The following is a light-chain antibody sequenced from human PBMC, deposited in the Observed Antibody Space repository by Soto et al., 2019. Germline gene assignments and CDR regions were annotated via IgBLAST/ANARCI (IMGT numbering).Light chain of an antibody. Sequence: DIQMTQSPSSLSASVGDRVTITCRASQGIRNDLVWYQQKPGKAPKRLIYAASSLESGVPSRFSGSGSGTEFTLTISSLQPEDFATYFCLQHNSYIGTWTFGQGTKVDIK. CDR1: QGIRND. V-gene: IGKV1-17*01. J-gene: IGKJ1*01. CDR2: AAS. CDR3: LQHNSYIGTWT.